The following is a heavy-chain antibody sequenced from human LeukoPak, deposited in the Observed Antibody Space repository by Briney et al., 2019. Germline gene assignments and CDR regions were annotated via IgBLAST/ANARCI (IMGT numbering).Heavy chain of an antibody. CDR2: IYYSGTT. CDR3: ARGGWSLDY. V-gene: IGHV4-59*11. Sequence: PSETLSLTCSVSGDSISSHYWTWIRQPPGKGLEWIGYIYYSGTTNYNPSLKSRITTSLDTSKNQFSLKLNSVTAADTAVYYCARGGWSLDYWGQGTLVTVPS. D-gene: IGHD6-19*01. CDR1: GDSISSHY. J-gene: IGHJ4*02.